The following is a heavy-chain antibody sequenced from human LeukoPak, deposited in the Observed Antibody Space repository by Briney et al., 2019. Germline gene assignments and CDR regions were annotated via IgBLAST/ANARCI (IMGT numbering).Heavy chain of an antibody. Sequence: SETLSLTCTVSGGSISSSSYYWGWIRQPPGKGLEWIGSIYYSGSTYYNPSLKSRVTISVDTSKNQFSLQLNSVTPEDTAVYYCARVLRKGPYGDGGYFYFFMDVWGKGTTVTVSS. CDR2: IYYSGST. D-gene: IGHD4-17*01. CDR3: ARVLRKGPYGDGGYFYFFMDV. V-gene: IGHV4-39*07. CDR1: GGSISSSSYY. J-gene: IGHJ6*03.